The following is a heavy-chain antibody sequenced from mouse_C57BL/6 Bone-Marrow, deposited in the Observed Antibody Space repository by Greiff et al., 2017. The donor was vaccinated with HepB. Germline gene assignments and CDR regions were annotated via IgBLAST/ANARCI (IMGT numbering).Heavy chain of an antibody. Sequence: EVKLVESGGGLVQPGESLKLSCESNEYEFPSHDMSWVRKTPEKRLALVAAINSDGGSTYYPDTMERRFIISRDNTKKTLYLQMSSLRSEDTALYYCARQKSYYGYDWFAYWGQGTLVTVSA. D-gene: IGHD2-2*01. V-gene: IGHV5-2*01. J-gene: IGHJ3*01. CDR2: INSDGGST. CDR1: EYEFPSHD. CDR3: ARQKSYYGYDWFAY.